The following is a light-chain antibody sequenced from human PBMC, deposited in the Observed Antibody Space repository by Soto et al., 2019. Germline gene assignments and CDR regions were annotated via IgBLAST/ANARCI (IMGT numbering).Light chain of an antibody. Sequence: EIVLTQSPATLSLSPGERATLSCRASQSVSNYLAWYQQIGGQAPRLLIYDASKRATGIPARFSGSGSGTAFTLTISSLEPEDFAVYYCQQRSNLLTFGGGTKVEIK. CDR1: QSVSNY. V-gene: IGKV3-11*01. CDR2: DAS. CDR3: QQRSNLLT. J-gene: IGKJ4*01.